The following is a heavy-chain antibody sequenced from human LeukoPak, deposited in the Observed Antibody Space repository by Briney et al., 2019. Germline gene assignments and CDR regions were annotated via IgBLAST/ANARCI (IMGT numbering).Heavy chain of an antibody. Sequence: GGSLRLSCVTSGLTFTNHGFHWLRQSAGRGLEWVAFVRNDGFDTYHSNSVRGRFSISRDDSKNTVYLQMNSLRAEDTALYYCARDRGKDYFGDWGQGTQVTVSS. D-gene: IGHD4-23*01. CDR3: ARDRGKDYFGD. CDR2: VRNDGFDT. CDR1: GLTFTNHG. V-gene: IGHV3-30*02. J-gene: IGHJ4*02.